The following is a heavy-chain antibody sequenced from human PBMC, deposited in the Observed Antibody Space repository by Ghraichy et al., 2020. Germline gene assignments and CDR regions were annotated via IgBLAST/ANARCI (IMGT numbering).Heavy chain of an antibody. V-gene: IGHV4-59*01. J-gene: IGHJ5*02. Sequence: ESLNISCTVSGGSISSYYWSWIRQPPGKGLEWIGYIYYSGSTNYNPSLKSRVTISVDTSKNQFSLKLSSVTAADTAVYYCASLSRWGPAAANRGWFDPWGQGTLVTVSS. D-gene: IGHD6-13*01. CDR3: ASLSRWGPAAANRGWFDP. CDR2: IYYSGST. CDR1: GGSISSYY.